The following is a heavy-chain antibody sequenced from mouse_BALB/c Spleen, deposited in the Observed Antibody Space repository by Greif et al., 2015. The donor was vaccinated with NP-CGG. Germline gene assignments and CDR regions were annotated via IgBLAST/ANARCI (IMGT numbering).Heavy chain of an antibody. Sequence: EVKLMESGGGLVKPGGSLKLSCAASGFTFSSYAMSWVRQTPEKRLEWVASISSGGSTYYPDSVKGRFTISRDNARNILYLQMSSLRSEDTAMYYCARGGAPYYAMDYWGQGTSVTVSS. CDR3: ARGGAPYYAMDY. V-gene: IGHV5-6-5*01. D-gene: IGHD3-1*01. CDR2: ISSGGST. J-gene: IGHJ4*01. CDR1: GFTFSSYA.